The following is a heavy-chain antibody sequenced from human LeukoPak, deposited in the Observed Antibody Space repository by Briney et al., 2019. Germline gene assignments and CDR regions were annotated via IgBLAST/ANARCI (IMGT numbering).Heavy chain of an antibody. Sequence: GGPLRLSCAASGFTFSSSGMGWVRQAPGKGLECVSPITGSGGSTSYTDSVKGRSTISRDNSKNTLYLQMNSLRAEDTAVYYCARGRNTGRQFYFDYWGQGTLVTVAS. J-gene: IGHJ4*02. CDR3: ARGRNTGRQFYFDY. V-gene: IGHV3-23*01. CDR2: ITGSGGST. D-gene: IGHD5-18*01. CDR1: GFTFSSSG.